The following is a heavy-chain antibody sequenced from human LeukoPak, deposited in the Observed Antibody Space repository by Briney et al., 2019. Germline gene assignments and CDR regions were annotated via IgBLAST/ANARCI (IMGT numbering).Heavy chain of an antibody. D-gene: IGHD3-9*01. V-gene: IGHV4-31*03. CDR1: GGSISSGGYY. CDR2: IYYSGST. CDR3: ASTSPPAGYFDPYYFDY. J-gene: IGHJ4*02. Sequence: KTSETLSLTCTVSGGSISSGGYYWSWIHQHPGKGLEWIGYIYYSGSTYYNPSLKSRVTISVDTSKNQFSLKLSPVTAADTAVYYCASTSPPAGYFDPYYFDYWGQGTLVTVSS.